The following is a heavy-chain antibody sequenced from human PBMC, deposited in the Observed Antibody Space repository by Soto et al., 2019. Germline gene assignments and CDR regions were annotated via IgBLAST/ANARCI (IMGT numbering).Heavy chain of an antibody. CDR2: ISYDGSNI. CDR3: AKAWGNYDMYFYYYMDV. V-gene: IGHV3-30*18. D-gene: IGHD4-4*01. Sequence: GGSLRLSCAASGFTFSTYGMHWVRQAPGKGLEWVALISYDGSNIYSADSVKGRFTISRDNSKNTLYLQMNSLGAEDSAVYYCAKAWGNYDMYFYYYMDVWGKGTTVTVS. CDR1: GFTFSTYG. J-gene: IGHJ6*03.